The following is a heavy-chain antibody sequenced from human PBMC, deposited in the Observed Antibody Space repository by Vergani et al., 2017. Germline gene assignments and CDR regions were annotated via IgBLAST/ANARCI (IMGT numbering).Heavy chain of an antibody. CDR1: GFDFSSYI. CDR2: VSTGTKSQ. Sequence: QLVESGGGWVQPGGSLRLSCVVSGFDFSSYIMNWVRQAPGKGLEWVSFVSTGTKSQSYAESVKGRFTISSDSAKNSLYLQMDSLRAEDTAVYYCAREYISTSGRAFDFWGQGTKVTVSS. D-gene: IGHD3-10*02. V-gene: IGHV3-48*01. CDR3: AREYISTSGRAFDF. J-gene: IGHJ3*01.